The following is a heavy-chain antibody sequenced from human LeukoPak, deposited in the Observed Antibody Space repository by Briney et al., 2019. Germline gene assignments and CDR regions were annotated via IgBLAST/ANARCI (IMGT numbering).Heavy chain of an antibody. V-gene: IGHV3-7*01. CDR3: ARVSFDWSTDY. Sequence: GGPLRLSCAASGFTFSSYWMSWVRQAPGKGLEWVANIKQDGGEKYYVDSVKGRFTISRDNAKNSLYLQMNSLRAEGTAVYYCARVSFDWSTDYWGQGTLVTVSS. CDR1: GFTFSSYW. D-gene: IGHD3-9*01. J-gene: IGHJ4*02. CDR2: IKQDGGEK.